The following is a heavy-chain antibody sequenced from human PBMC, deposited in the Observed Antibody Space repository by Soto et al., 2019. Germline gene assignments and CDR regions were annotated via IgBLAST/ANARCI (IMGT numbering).Heavy chain of an antibody. D-gene: IGHD6-6*01. V-gene: IGHV1-18*01. CDR1: GYTFTSCD. J-gene: IGHJ5*02. Sequence: GASVKVSCKAAGYTFTSCDIHWVRRAPGQGLEWLGWIAPYNVNTHYAQKLQGRVTMTTDTSTSTAYMELRSLRSDDTAVYYCARKYIRSSWFDPWGQGTLVTVSS. CDR2: IAPYNVNT. CDR3: ARKYIRSSWFDP.